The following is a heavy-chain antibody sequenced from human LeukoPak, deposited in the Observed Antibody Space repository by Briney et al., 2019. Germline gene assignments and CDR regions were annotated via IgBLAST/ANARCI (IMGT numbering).Heavy chain of an antibody. Sequence: SETLSLTCSDSGGSISSYYWSWIRQPPGKGLEWIGRIYTSGSTNYNPSLKSRVTLSVDTSKNQFSLKLSSVTAADTAVYYCARDQTHDFPPSYYMDVWGKGTTVTVSS. V-gene: IGHV4-4*07. CDR2: IYTSGST. CDR3: ARDQTHDFPPSYYMDV. D-gene: IGHD3-3*01. J-gene: IGHJ6*03. CDR1: GGSISSYY.